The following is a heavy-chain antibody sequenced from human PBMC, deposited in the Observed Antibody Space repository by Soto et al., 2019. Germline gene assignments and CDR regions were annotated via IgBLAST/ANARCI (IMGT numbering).Heavy chain of an antibody. J-gene: IGHJ6*02. CDR3: TNVYYCASYQTLSCPPGMDD. CDR1: GFTFSSYS. V-gene: IGHV3-23*01. D-gene: IGHD2-8*01. Sequence: PGGSLRLSCAASGFTFSSYSMSWVRQAPGKGLEWVSAISGSGGSTYYADSVKGRFTISRDNSKNTLYLQMNSLRAEDTAVYYCTNVYYCASYQTLSCPPGMDDCGQGTPVTVSS. CDR2: ISGSGGST.